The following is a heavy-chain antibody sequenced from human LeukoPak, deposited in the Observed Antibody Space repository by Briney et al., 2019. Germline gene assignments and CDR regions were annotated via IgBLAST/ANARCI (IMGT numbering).Heavy chain of an antibody. J-gene: IGHJ6*03. V-gene: IGHV1-8*01. CDR2: MNPNSGNT. CDR1: GYTFTSYD. Sequence: ASVKVSCKASGYTFTSYDINWVRQASGQGLEWMGWMNPNSGNTGYAQKFQGRVTMTRNTSISTAYMELSSLGSEDTAVYYCARGYGSSSDYYMDVWGKGTTVTVSS. D-gene: IGHD6-13*01. CDR3: ARGYGSSSDYYMDV.